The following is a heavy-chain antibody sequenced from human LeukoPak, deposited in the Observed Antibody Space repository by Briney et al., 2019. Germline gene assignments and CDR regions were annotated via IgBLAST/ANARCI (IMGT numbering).Heavy chain of an antibody. J-gene: IGHJ4*02. CDR3: AKEGSGWAVDY. CDR1: GFTFSSYA. Sequence: GGSLRLSCVASGFTFSSYAMTWVRQVPGKGLDWVSTITASGGSTYYADSVKGRFTISRDNSKNTLYLQMNSLRADDTAVYYCAKEGSGWAVDYWGQGTLVTVS. D-gene: IGHD6-19*01. CDR2: ITASGGST. V-gene: IGHV3-23*01.